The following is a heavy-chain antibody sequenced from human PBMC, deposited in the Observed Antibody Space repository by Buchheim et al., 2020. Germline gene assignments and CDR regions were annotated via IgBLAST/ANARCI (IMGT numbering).Heavy chain of an antibody. CDR1: GFIFSNYA. Sequence: EVQLLESGGGLVQPGGSLRLSCVASGFIFSNYAMSWVRQAPGKGLEWVSVITAGSSSTYYASSVKGRFTISRDNSRSTLYLQMNSLTAEDTALYYCAKDTYNWNYVLLDLWGQGTL. J-gene: IGHJ4*02. CDR3: AKDTYNWNYVLLDL. CDR2: ITAGSSST. V-gene: IGHV3-23*01. D-gene: IGHD1-7*01.